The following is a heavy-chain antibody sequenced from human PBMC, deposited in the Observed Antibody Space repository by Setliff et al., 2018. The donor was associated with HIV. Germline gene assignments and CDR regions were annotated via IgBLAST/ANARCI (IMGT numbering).Heavy chain of an antibody. D-gene: IGHD3-3*01. V-gene: IGHV2-26*01. CDR2: IFSDDEK. J-gene: IGHJ4*02. Sequence: SGPTLVNPTETLTLTCTVSGFSLSNARRGVSWIRQPPGKAPEWLAYIFSDDEKSYSTSLKNRLTISKDTSKSQVVLIMTNTDPADPATYYCARMRELYDFWSGSPVYCDYWGRGAPVTVS. CDR3: ARMRELYDFWSGSPVYCDY. CDR1: GFSLSNARRG.